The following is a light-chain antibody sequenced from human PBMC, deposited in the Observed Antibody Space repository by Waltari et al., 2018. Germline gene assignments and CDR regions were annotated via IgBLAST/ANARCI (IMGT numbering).Light chain of an antibody. Sequence: EIVLTQPPATLSLSPGERATLSCRPSQNVSSALAWYQQKPGQAPRLLIYDASNRATGIPARFSGSGSGTDFTLTISSLEPEDFVVYFCQQRTNWHFGQGTKLEIK. J-gene: IGKJ2*01. CDR1: QNVSSA. CDR3: QQRTNWH. V-gene: IGKV3-11*01. CDR2: DAS.